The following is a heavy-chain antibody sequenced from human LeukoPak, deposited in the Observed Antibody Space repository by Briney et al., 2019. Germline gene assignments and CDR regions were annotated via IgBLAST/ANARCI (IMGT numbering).Heavy chain of an antibody. D-gene: IGHD6-13*01. CDR1: GYTLISYA. CDR2: SNAGNGNT. V-gene: IGHV1-3*01. J-gene: IGHJ4*02. Sequence: ASVKVSCMASGYTLISYAMHWVRQAPGQRREWMGWSNAGNGNTKYSQKFQGRVTITRNTSASTAYMELSSLRSEDTAVYYSARGYSSSWYSAFDYWGQGTLVTVSS. CDR3: ARGYSSSWYSAFDY.